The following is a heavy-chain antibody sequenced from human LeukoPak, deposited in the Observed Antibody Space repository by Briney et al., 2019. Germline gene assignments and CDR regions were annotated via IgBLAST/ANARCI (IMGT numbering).Heavy chain of an antibody. CDR3: ARGGVAYYDILTGHNWFDP. V-gene: IGHV4-38-2*01. Sequence: KPSETLSLTCAVSGYSISSGYYWGWIRQPPGKGLEWIGSIYHSGSTYYNPSLKSRVTISVDTSKNQFSLELSSVTAADTAVYYCARGGVAYYDILTGHNWFDPWGQGTLVTVSS. J-gene: IGHJ5*02. CDR1: GYSISSGYY. CDR2: IYHSGST. D-gene: IGHD3-9*01.